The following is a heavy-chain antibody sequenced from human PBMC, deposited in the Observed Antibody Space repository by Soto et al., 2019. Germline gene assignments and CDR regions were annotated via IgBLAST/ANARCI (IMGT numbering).Heavy chain of an antibody. CDR2: ISSSSSYT. CDR1: GFTFSDYY. CDR3: ARDNTPQYRGSYGVVDY. Sequence: PGGSLRLSCAASGFTFSDYYMSWIRQAPGKGLEWVSYISSSSSYTNYADSVKGRFTISRDNAKNSLYLQMNSLRAEDTAVYYCARDNTPQYRGSYGVVDYWGQGTLVTVSS. D-gene: IGHD1-26*01. V-gene: IGHV3-11*06. J-gene: IGHJ4*02.